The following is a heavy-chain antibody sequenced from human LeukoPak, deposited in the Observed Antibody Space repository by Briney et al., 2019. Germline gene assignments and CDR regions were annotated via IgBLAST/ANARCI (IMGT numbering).Heavy chain of an antibody. V-gene: IGHV4-31*03. CDR2: IYYSGST. D-gene: IGHD4-17*01. J-gene: IGHJ5*02. Sequence: SETLSLTCTVSGGSISSGGYYWSWIRQHPGKGLEWTGYIYYSGSTYYNPSLKSRVTISVDTSKNQFSLKLSSVTAADTAVYYCARLDYGDYWFDPWGQGTLVTVSS. CDR3: ARLDYGDYWFDP. CDR1: GGSISSGGYY.